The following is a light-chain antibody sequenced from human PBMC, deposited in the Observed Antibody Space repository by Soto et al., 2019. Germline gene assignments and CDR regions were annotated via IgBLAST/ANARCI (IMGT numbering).Light chain of an antibody. J-gene: IGKJ1*01. CDR1: QSVSSY. V-gene: IGKV3-11*01. CDR3: QQYGSSGT. Sequence: IVLTQSPSTLSVSPGERATLSCRASQSVSSYLAWYQQKPGQAPRLLIYDASNRATGIPARFSGSGSGTDFTLTISGLQSEDFAVYYCQQYGSSGTFGQGTKVDI. CDR2: DAS.